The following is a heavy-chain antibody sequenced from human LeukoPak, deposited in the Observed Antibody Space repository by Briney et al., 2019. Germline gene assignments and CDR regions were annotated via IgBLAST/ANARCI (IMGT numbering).Heavy chain of an antibody. Sequence: ASVKVSCKASGYTFTNYYMHWVRQAPGQGLEWMGMISPSGGSTSYPQKFQGRVTMTRTTSTSTVYMELSSLRSEDTAVYSRARDGVAGTYYFDYWGQGDLVTVSS. V-gene: IGHV1-46*01. CDR2: ISPSGGST. CDR1: GYTFTNYY. J-gene: IGHJ4*02. CDR3: ARDGVAGTYYFDY. D-gene: IGHD6-19*01.